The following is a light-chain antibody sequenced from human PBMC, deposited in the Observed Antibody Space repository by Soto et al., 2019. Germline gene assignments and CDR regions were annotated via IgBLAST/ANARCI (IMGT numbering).Light chain of an antibody. Sequence: DIQMTQSPSSVSASVGDRVSITCRASQGISNWLAWYQQKPGRAPKRLIYTGSSLQSGVPSRFSVYGFGTALTLTICSLQPESVATYSCQQANSFPLPFGGGAKVQIK. J-gene: IGKJ4*01. CDR1: QGISNW. CDR3: QQANSFPLP. CDR2: TGS. V-gene: IGKV1-12*01.